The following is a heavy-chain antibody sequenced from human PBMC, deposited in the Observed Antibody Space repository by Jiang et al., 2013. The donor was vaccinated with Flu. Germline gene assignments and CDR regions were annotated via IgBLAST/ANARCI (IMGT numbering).Heavy chain of an antibody. J-gene: IGHJ3*01. CDR3: AKSREHSEGPEALAV. D-gene: IGHD1/OR15-1a*01. Sequence: VESGGAVVRPGTSRRLSCAASGFTFSTYDMHWVRQAPGKGLEWVAHISYHGITKDYGDSVKGRFTISRDNSRSTVVLEMNSLRVEDTAVYFCAKSREHSEGPEALAVWGQGTTITV. V-gene: IGHV3-30*18. CDR2: ISYHGITK. CDR1: GFTFSTYD.